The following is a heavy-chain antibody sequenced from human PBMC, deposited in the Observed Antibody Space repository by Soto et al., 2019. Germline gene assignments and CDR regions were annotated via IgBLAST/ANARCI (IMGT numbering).Heavy chain of an antibody. Sequence: SVKFSCKASGGTFSSYAISWVRQAPGQGLECMGGIIPIFGTANYAQKFQGRVTITAXXXXSXXXMXLSXLRXEDTAVYYCARVPCSSTSCYALHYYYYGMDVWG. CDR1: GGTFSSYA. CDR2: IIPIFGTA. D-gene: IGHD2-2*01. CDR3: ARVPCSSTSCYALHYYYYGMDV. J-gene: IGHJ6*02. V-gene: IGHV1-69*06.